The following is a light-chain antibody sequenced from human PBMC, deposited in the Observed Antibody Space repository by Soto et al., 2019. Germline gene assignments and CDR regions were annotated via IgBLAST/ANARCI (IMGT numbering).Light chain of an antibody. J-gene: IGKJ2*01. Sequence: DVQITQSPSSLSASVGDRVTITSLATQYIPNYLTCYQQKPGRAPKVLISGGSRLQGGMPSRFSGSEFGTDFTLTITSLYPEDFATYFCQHSYSIPYTFGQGTKVDIK. CDR1: QYIPNY. V-gene: IGKV1-39*01. CDR3: QHSYSIPYT. CDR2: GGS.